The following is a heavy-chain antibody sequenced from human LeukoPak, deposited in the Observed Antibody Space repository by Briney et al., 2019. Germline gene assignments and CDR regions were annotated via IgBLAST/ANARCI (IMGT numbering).Heavy chain of an antibody. J-gene: IGHJ4*02. D-gene: IGHD6-13*01. CDR2: ISWNSGST. Sequence: PGGSLRLSCAASGFTFDDYTMHWVRQAPGKGLEWVSGISWNSGSTGYADSVKGQFTISRDNAKNSLYLQMNSLRAEDTALYYCAKDLDPGIAAATEIDYWGQGTLVTVSS. V-gene: IGHV3-9*01. CDR3: AKDLDPGIAAATEIDY. CDR1: GFTFDDYT.